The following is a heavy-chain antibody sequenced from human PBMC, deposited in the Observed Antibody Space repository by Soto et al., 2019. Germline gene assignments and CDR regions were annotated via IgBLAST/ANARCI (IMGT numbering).Heavy chain of an antibody. V-gene: IGHV1-69*06. CDR1: GGIFSSNT. D-gene: IGHD2-21*02. J-gene: IGHJ4*02. CDR3: ASKAACGGDCYAFDS. Sequence: QVYLVQSGAEVKKPGSSVKISCKASGGIFSSNTINWVRQAAGQGLEWMGGIIPLFGTANYAEKFQGRVTITAGKSTKTEYMELTSLSSEDTAVYYCASKAACGGDCYAFDSWGQGTLVTVSS. CDR2: IIPLFGTA.